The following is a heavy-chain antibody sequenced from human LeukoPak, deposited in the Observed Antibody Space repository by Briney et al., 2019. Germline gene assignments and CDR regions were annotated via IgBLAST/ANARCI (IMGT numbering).Heavy chain of an antibody. CDR3: AREGVGDIVVVVAANMFDY. Sequence: ASVKVSCKASGYTFTSYYMHWVRQAPGQGLEWMGIINPSGGSTSYAQKFQGRVTMTRDTSTSTVYMELSSLRSEDTAVYYCAREGVGDIVVVVAANMFDYWGQGTLVTVSS. CDR1: GYTFTSYY. V-gene: IGHV1-46*01. CDR2: INPSGGST. J-gene: IGHJ4*02. D-gene: IGHD2-15*01.